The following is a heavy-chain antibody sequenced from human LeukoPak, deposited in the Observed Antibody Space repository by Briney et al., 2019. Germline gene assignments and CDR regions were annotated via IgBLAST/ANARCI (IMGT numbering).Heavy chain of an antibody. CDR1: GGSIRSYF. Sequence: PSETLSLTCTVSGGSIRSYFWSWIRQPPGKGLEWIGYIYYSGSTNYNPSLKSRVTISVDTSKNQFSLKLSSVTAADTAVYYCARNSGDLWGQGTLVTVSS. CDR2: IYYSGST. CDR3: ARNSGDL. V-gene: IGHV4-59*01. D-gene: IGHD1-26*01. J-gene: IGHJ5*02.